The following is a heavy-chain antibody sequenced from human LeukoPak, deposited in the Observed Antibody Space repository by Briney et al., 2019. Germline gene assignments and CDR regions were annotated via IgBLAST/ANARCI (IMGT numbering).Heavy chain of an antibody. Sequence: GGSLRLSCAASGFTFSSYWMHWVRQAPGRGLVWVSRINNDGSSTSYADSVKGGFTISRDNAKNTLHLQMNSLRAEDTAVYYCARVRSAAAVDYWGQGTLVTVSS. J-gene: IGHJ4*02. CDR1: GFTFSSYW. V-gene: IGHV3-74*01. CDR3: ARVRSAAAVDY. CDR2: INNDGSST.